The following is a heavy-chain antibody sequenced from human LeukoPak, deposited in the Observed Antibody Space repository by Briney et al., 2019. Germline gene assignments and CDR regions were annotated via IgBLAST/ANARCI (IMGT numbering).Heavy chain of an antibody. Sequence: GGSLRLSCAASGFTFSDHYMDWVRQAPGKGLEWVSYISSSSSTIYYVDSVKGRFAISRDNAKNSLYLQMNSLRDEDTAVYYCARVAAGYSVNYFDYWGQGTLVTVSS. CDR2: ISSSSSTI. CDR3: ARVAAGYSVNYFDY. V-gene: IGHV3-48*02. D-gene: IGHD4-23*01. CDR1: GFTFSDHY. J-gene: IGHJ4*02.